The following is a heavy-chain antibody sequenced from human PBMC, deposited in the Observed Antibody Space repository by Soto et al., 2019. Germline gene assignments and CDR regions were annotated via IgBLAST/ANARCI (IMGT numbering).Heavy chain of an antibody. CDR1: GYTFTSYG. D-gene: IGHD3-3*01. V-gene: IGHV1-18*01. Sequence: QVQLVQSGAEVKNSGASVKVSCKASGYTFTSYGFSWVRQAPGQGLEWMGWISASNGNTNYAQKLQGRVTMTTDTSTGTAYMELRSLRSDDTATYYCARGASDFWGGYPEIHFFDSWGQGTLVTVSS. J-gene: IGHJ4*02. CDR3: ARGASDFWGGYPEIHFFDS. CDR2: ISASNGNT.